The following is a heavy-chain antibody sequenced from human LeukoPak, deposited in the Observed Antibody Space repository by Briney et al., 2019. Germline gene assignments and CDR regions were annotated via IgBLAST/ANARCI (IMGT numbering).Heavy chain of an antibody. D-gene: IGHD3-10*01. CDR3: ARERITMVRGVKGAFDI. Sequence: SETLSLTCTVSSGSISTSNYYWGWVRQPPGKALEWIGNIFYSGSTYYSPSLKSRVTISLDTSRNQFSLKLNSVTAADTAVYYCARERITMVRGVKGAFDIWGQGTMVTVSS. J-gene: IGHJ3*02. CDR1: SGSISTSNYY. V-gene: IGHV4-39*07. CDR2: IFYSGST.